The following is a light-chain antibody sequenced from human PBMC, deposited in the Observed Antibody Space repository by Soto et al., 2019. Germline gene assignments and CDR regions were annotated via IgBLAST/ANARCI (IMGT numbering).Light chain of an antibody. V-gene: IGLV1-44*01. CDR2: SNN. J-gene: IGLJ2*01. CDR1: SSNIGSNT. CDR3: VAWDDSLNGYVV. Sequence: QSVLTQPPSASGTPGQRVTISCSGSSSNIGSNTVNWYQQLPGTAPKLVIYSNNQRPSGVPDRFSGSKSGTSASLAISGLQSEDEGDYYCVAWDDSLNGYVVFGGGTQLTVL.